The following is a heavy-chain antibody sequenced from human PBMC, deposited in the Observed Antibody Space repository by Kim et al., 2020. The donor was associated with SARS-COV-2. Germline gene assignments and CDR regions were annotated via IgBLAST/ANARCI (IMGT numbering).Heavy chain of an antibody. CDR1: GFTFSTYS. CDR2: ISSTSAYI. Sequence: LSLTCAASGFTFSTYSMNWVRQAPGKGLEWVSSISSTSAYIYYADSAKGRFTISRDNAKDSLYLQMNSLRAEDTAVYYCARNLVPTTKTYGMDVWGQGTTVTVSS. V-gene: IGHV3-21*01. J-gene: IGHJ6*02. D-gene: IGHD2-2*01. CDR3: ARNLVPTTKTYGMDV.